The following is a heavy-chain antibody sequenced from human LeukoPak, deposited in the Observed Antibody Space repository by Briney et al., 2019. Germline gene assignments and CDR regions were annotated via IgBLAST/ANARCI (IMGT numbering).Heavy chain of an antibody. CDR1: GFTFSSYG. CDR2: IWYDGSNK. Sequence: PGGSLRLSCAASGFTFSSYGMHWVRQAPGKGLEWVAVIWYDGSNKYYADSVKGRFTISRDNSKNTLYLQMNSLRAEDTAVYYCARDGALVPAALPDYWGQGTLVTVSS. D-gene: IGHD2-2*01. V-gene: IGHV3-33*01. CDR3: ARDGALVPAALPDY. J-gene: IGHJ4*02.